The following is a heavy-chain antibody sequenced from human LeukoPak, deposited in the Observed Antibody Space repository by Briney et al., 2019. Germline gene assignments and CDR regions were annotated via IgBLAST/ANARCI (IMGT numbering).Heavy chain of an antibody. D-gene: IGHD5-24*01. V-gene: IGHV3-7*01. CDR2: IKVDGSEK. CDR3: ARIRWQPGRVFGY. Sequence: GGSLRLSCIATGFTFSNSWLSWVRQAPGKGLEWVANIKVDGSEKYYVDSVKGRFTISRDNAKNSLCLQMNSLRAEDTAVYYCARIRWQPGRVFGYWGQGALVTVSS. J-gene: IGHJ4*02. CDR1: GFTFSNSW.